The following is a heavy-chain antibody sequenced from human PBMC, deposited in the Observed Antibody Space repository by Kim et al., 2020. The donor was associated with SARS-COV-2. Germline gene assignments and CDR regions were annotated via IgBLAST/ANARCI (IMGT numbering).Heavy chain of an antibody. CDR3: ARDLKASPSNIVFDY. D-gene: IGHD5-12*01. Sequence: GGSLRLSCAASGFSFSMYWMHWVRQPPGKGLVWVSRINSDGSSTDYADSVKGRFTISRDNAKNRLYLQVNSLRAEDTAVYYCARDLKASPSNIVFDYWGQGNWVTGSS. CDR1: GFSFSMYW. V-gene: IGHV3-74*01. J-gene: IGHJ4*02. CDR2: INSDGSST.